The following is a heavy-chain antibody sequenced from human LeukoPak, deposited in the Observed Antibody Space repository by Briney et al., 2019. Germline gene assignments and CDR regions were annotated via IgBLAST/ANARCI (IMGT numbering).Heavy chain of an antibody. V-gene: IGHV3-23*01. CDR3: AKGPVAVAGYYFDH. Sequence: GGSLRLSCAASGFTFSSYAMSWVRQAPGKGLEWVSSISGSGGTTYYADSVKGRFTISRDNPNNTLDRQMNSLTAEDTAVYYCAKGPVAVAGYYFDHWGQGTLVTVSS. J-gene: IGHJ4*02. CDR1: GFTFSSYA. CDR2: ISGSGGTT. D-gene: IGHD6-19*01.